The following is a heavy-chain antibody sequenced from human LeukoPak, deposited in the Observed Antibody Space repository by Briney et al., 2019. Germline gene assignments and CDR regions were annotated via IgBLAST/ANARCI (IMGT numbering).Heavy chain of an antibody. D-gene: IGHD1-26*01. CDR1: GFTFSAYA. V-gene: IGHV3-23*01. CDR3: TTEVLEGATDGTFDI. CDR2: IGSDNKP. Sequence: GGSLRLSCEASGFTFSAYAMTWVRQAPGKGLEWVSSIGSDNKPHYSESVKGRFAISRDNSKSMLFLQLNSLKTEDTAVYYCTTEVLEGATDGTFDIWGQGTMVTVSS. J-gene: IGHJ3*02.